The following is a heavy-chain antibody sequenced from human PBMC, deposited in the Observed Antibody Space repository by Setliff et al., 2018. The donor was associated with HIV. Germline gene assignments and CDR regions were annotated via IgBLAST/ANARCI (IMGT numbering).Heavy chain of an antibody. Sequence: SETLSLTCTVSGGSISSSSYYWGWIRQPPGKGLEWIGSIYYSGSTYYNPSLKTRVTISVDTSKNQFSQKLSSVTAADTAVYYCASLTTDRFLEWLFVYWGQGTLVTVSS. D-gene: IGHD3-3*01. CDR3: ASLTTDRFLEWLFVY. J-gene: IGHJ4*02. CDR2: IYYSGST. CDR1: GGSISSSSYY. V-gene: IGHV4-39*01.